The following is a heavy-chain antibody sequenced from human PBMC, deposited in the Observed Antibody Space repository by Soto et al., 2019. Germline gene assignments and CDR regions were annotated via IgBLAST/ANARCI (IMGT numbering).Heavy chain of an antibody. J-gene: IGHJ5*02. CDR1: GAPITSNY. CDR3: ARVTVTGYCVWLDP. CDR2: LDHQGYS. V-gene: IGHV4-59*01. Sequence: SETLSLISCVSGAPITSNYWTWFRQPPGKGRQWIGYLDHQGYSNYSPSLRSRVSMSIDTSKNQFSLKVHSMTAADTAVYYCARVTVTGYCVWLDPWGQGTLVTVYS. D-gene: IGHD2-15*01.